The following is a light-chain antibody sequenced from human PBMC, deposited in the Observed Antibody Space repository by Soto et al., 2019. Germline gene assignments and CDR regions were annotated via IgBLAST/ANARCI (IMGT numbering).Light chain of an antibody. J-gene: IGKJ5*01. CDR2: EES. CDR3: QQRSDWPIT. V-gene: IGKV3-11*01. CDR1: QSVRSH. Sequence: EIVLTQSPATLAFSPGERSRLSCRGSQSVRSHLVWYQQKPGQATRLLIYEESNRATGIPARFSGSGSGTDFTLTIRSLEPEDFAVYYCQQRSDWPITFGQGTRLEI.